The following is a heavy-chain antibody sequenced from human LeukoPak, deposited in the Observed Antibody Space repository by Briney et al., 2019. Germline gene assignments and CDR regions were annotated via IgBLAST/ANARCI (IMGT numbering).Heavy chain of an antibody. J-gene: IGHJ3*02. CDR2: IYYSGST. V-gene: IGHV4-59*01. CDR1: GGSISSYY. Sequence: SETLSLTCTVSGGSISSYYWSWIRQPPGKGLEWIGNIYYSGSTNYNPSLKSRVTISVDTSKNQFSLKLSSVTAADTAVYYCARDGGQWLVPDAFDIWGQGTMVTVSS. CDR3: ARDGGQWLVPDAFDI. D-gene: IGHD6-19*01.